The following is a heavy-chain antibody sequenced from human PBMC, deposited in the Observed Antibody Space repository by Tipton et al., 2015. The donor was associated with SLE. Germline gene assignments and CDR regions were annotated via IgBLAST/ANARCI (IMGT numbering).Heavy chain of an antibody. J-gene: IGHJ2*01. CDR1: GDSISRDY. D-gene: IGHD6-19*01. V-gene: IGHV4-59*01. CDR3: ARGALFSVAGLRRRYFDL. Sequence: TLSLTCTVSGDSISRDYWSWIRQPPGGGLEWVAYIYSGGSTNFNPPLKSRLSISLDSAKGQVSLNLTSVTAADTAVYYCARGALFSVAGLRRRYFDLWGRGALVIVSS. CDR2: IYSGGST.